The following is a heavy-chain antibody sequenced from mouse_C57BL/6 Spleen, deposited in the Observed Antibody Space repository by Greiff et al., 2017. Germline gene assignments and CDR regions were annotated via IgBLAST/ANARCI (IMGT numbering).Heavy chain of an antibody. CDR3: TAYYGSSYY. D-gene: IGHD1-1*01. CDR1: GYTFTDYE. Sequence: QVQLQQSGAELVRPGASVTLSCKASGYTFTDYEMHWVKQTPVHGLEWIGAIDPETGGTAYNQKFKGKAILTADKSSSTASMELRSLTSEDSDVYYCTAYYGSSYYWGQGTTLTVSS. CDR2: IDPETGGT. V-gene: IGHV1-15*01. J-gene: IGHJ2*01.